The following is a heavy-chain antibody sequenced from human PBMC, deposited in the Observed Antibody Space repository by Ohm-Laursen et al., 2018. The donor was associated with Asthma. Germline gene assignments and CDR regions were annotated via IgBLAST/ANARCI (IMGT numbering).Heavy chain of an antibody. CDR1: GFTFSSYW. V-gene: IGHV3-74*01. CDR2: IHSDRSVA. J-gene: IGHJ4*02. D-gene: IGHD1-26*01. Sequence: SLRLSCAASGFTFSSYWMHWVRQAPGKGLVWVSRIHSDRSVANYADSVKGRFTISRDNTKNTLYLQMNSLRVEDTAVYYCARDRADYSGSYPLDYWGPGTMVTVSS. CDR3: ARDRADYSGSYPLDY.